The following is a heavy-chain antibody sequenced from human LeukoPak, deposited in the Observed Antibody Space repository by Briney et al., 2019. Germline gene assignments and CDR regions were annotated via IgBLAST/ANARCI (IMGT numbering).Heavy chain of an antibody. V-gene: IGHV3-21*01. D-gene: IGHD6-13*01. CDR1: GFTFSSYS. Sequence: GGSLRLSCAASGFTFSSYSMNWVRQAPGKGLEWVSSISSSSSYIYYADSVKGRFTISRDNAKNSLYLQMNSLRAEDTAVYYCAHLPPSKYSSSLGDYWGQGTLVTVSS. CDR3: AHLPPSKYSSSLGDY. J-gene: IGHJ4*02. CDR2: ISSSSSYI.